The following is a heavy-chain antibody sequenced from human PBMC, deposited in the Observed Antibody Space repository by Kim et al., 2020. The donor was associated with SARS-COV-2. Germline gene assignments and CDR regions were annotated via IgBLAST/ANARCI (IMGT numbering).Heavy chain of an antibody. CDR2: PGDSDT. V-gene: IGHV5-51*01. J-gene: IGHJ4*02. CDR3: ARIGDY. D-gene: IGHD2-15*01. Sequence: PGDSDTRYRQSFHGQVTISADKSISTAYLQWSSVKASDTAMYYCARIGDYWGQGTLVTVSS.